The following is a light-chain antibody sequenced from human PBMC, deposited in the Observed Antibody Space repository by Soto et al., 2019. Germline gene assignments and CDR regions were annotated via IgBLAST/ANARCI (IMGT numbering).Light chain of an antibody. Sequence: EIVLTQSPGTLSLSPGEGATLSCRASQSVSSSYIAWYQQRPGQAPRLLIYGASRRATGIPDRFGGSGSGIDFTLSISRLEPEDFAVYFCQQYGSSPFTFGPGTKVDIK. CDR2: GAS. V-gene: IGKV3-20*01. CDR3: QQYGSSPFT. CDR1: QSVSSSY. J-gene: IGKJ3*01.